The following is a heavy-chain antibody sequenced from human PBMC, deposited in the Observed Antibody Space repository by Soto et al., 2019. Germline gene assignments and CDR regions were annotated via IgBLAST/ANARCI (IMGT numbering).Heavy chain of an antibody. CDR2: IIPIFGTA. CDR3: ARGFGGIPEVTDY. J-gene: IGHJ4*02. Sequence: GASVKVSCKASGGTFSSYAISWVRQAPGQGLEWMGGIIPIFGTANYAQKFQGRVTITADESTSTAYMGLSSLRSEDTAVYYCARGFGGIPEVTDYWGQGTLVTVSS. D-gene: IGHD2-15*01. V-gene: IGHV1-69*13. CDR1: GGTFSSYA.